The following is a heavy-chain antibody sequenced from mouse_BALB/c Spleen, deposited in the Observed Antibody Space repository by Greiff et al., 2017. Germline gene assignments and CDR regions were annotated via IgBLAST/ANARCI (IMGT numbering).Heavy chain of an antibody. D-gene: IGHD2-14*01. V-gene: IGHV1S137*01. CDR2: ISTYYGDA. CDR3: ARSYRDWYFDV. CDR1: GYTFTDYA. Sequence: QVQLKQSGAELVRPGVSVKISCKGSGYTFTDYAMHWVKQSHAKSLEWIGVISTYYGDASYNQKFKGKATMTVDKSSSTAYMELARLTSEDSAIYYCARSYRDWYFDVWGAGTTVTVSS. J-gene: IGHJ1*01.